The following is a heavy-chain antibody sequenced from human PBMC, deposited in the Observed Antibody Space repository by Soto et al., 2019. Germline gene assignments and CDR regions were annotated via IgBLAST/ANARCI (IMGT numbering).Heavy chain of an antibody. V-gene: IGHV3-23*02. J-gene: IGHJ5*02. D-gene: IGHD2-8*01. CDR1: GSDFSYSA. CDR3: AKHGFCTSFTCFTYFNT. Sequence: GESLKISCADSGSDFSYSAMSWVRQAPGKGLEWVAGIGGSYGVTDYGDSVRGRFTISRDISRSMLYLQMNSLRAEDTAVYYCAKHGFCTSFTCFTYFNTWGLGTLVTVSS. CDR2: IGGSYGVT.